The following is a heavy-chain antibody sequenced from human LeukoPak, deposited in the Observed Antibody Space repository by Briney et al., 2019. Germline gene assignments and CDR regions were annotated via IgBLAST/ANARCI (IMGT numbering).Heavy chain of an antibody. J-gene: IGHJ1*01. Sequence: PGGSLRLSCAASGFTFSSYSMNWVRQAPGKRLEWVSYISSSSSTIDYADSVKGRFTISRDNAKNSLYLQMNSLRAEDTAVYYCVRVGCSSTSCLYQGYFQLWGQGTLVTVSS. CDR3: VRVGCSSTSCLYQGYFQL. V-gene: IGHV3-48*01. CDR2: ISSSSSTI. CDR1: GFTFSSYS. D-gene: IGHD2-2*01.